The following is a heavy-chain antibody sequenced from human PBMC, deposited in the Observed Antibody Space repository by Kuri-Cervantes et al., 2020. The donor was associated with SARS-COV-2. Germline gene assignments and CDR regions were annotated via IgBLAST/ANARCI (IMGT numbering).Heavy chain of an antibody. J-gene: IGHJ6*02. Sequence: SETLSLTCTVSGGSIRSFYWNWIRQAPGKGLEYIGYISNSGSTNYNPSLKSRVTISIDTSKNQFSLKVTSVTAADTAVYYCARRSLYGMDVWGQGTTVTVSS. CDR2: ISNSGST. V-gene: IGHV4-59*01. CDR3: ARRSLYGMDV. CDR1: GGSIRSFY. D-gene: IGHD3-10*01.